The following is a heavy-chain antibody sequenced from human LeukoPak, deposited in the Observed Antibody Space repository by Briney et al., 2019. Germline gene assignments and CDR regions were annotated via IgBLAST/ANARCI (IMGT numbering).Heavy chain of an antibody. CDR1: GFTFSSYW. J-gene: IGHJ4*02. CDR2: IKQDVSEK. V-gene: IGHV3-7*01. D-gene: IGHD1-1*01. Sequence: PGGSLRLSCAASGFTFSSYWMSWVRQAPGKGLEWVANIKQDVSEKYYVDSVKGRFTISRDNAKNSLYLQMNSLRAEDTAVYYCARAWRRTAPYFDYWGQGTLVTVSS. CDR3: ARAWRRTAPYFDY.